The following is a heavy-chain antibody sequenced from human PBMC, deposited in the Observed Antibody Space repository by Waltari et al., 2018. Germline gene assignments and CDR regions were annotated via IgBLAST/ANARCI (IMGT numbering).Heavy chain of an antibody. CDR2: IDTSGTSK. CDR3: ARWRWHQSELDS. Sequence: EVQLVESGGGLVQPGGSLRLACAASGFHLTSYSMNWVRQAPGKGLEWVSSIDTSGTSKYYADSVKGRFTVSRDNAKNSMYLEMDSLRAEDTAVYYCARWRWHQSELDSWGQGTLVTVSS. V-gene: IGHV3-21*01. J-gene: IGHJ4*02. CDR1: GFHLTSYS. D-gene: IGHD1-26*01.